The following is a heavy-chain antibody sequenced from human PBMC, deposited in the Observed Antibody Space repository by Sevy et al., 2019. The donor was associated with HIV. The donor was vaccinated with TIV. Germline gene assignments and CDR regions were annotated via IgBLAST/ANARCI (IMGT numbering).Heavy chain of an antibody. D-gene: IGHD5-18*01. V-gene: IGHV3-21*01. J-gene: IGHJ3*02. CDR1: GFTFSSYS. CDR2: SSSSSSYI. Sequence: GGSLRLSCAASGFTFSSYSMNWVRQAPGKGLEWVSSSSSSSSYIYYADSVKSRFTISRDNAKNSLYLQMNSLRAEDTAVYYCARDIGWGGYSYGSDAFDIWGQGTMVTVSS. CDR3: ARDIGWGGYSYGSDAFDI.